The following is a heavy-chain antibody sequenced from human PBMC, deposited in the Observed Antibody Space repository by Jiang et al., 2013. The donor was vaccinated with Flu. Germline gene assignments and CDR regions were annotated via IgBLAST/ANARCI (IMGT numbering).Heavy chain of an antibody. D-gene: IGHD3-10*01. V-gene: IGHV5-51*01. Sequence: QMPGKGLEWMGIIYPGDSDTRYSPSFQGQVTISADKSISTAYLQWSSLKASDTAIYYCARQFSAKLIGAGDYYFDYWGQGTLVTVPS. CDR2: IYPGDSDT. J-gene: IGHJ4*02. CDR3: ARQFSAKLIGAGDYYFDY.